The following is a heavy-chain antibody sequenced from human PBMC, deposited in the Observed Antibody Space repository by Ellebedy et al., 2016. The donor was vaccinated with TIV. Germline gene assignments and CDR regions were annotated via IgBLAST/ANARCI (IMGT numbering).Heavy chain of an antibody. V-gene: IGHV3-30*03. CDR2: ISYDGSNK. CDR1: GFTFSSYG. J-gene: IGHJ3*02. D-gene: IGHD2-2*01. CDR3: VFQGCSSTSCPSDAFDI. Sequence: GGSLRLSXAASGFTFSSYGMHWVRQAPGKGLEWVAVISYDGSNKYYADSVKGRFTISRDNSKNTLYLQMNSLRAEDTAVYYCVFQGCSSTSCPSDAFDIWGQGTMVTVSS.